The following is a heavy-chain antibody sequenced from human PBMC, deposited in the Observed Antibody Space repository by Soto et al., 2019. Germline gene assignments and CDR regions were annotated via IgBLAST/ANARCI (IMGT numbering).Heavy chain of an antibody. Sequence: ASVKVSCRASGYTFTSYDINWGRQATGQGLEWMGWMNPNSGNTGYAQTFQGRVTMTRNTSISTAYMELSSLRSEDTAVYYCGTGREGAGRDASDLWGQGTMVTVSS. J-gene: IGHJ3*01. D-gene: IGHD1-26*01. CDR3: GTGREGAGRDASDL. CDR2: MNPNSGNT. V-gene: IGHV1-8*01. CDR1: GYTFTSYD.